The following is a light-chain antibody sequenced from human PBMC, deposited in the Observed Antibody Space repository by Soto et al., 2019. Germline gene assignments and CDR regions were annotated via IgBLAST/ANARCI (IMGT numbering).Light chain of an antibody. CDR2: EVN. CDR1: SSDVGSYNL. Sequence: QSALTQPASVSGSPGQSITISCTGTSSDVGSYNLVSWYQQHPDKAPKLMIFEVNKRPSGVSNRFSGSKSGNTASLTISGLQAEDDADYYCSSYAGSNNLVFGGGTKLTVL. CDR3: SSYAGSNNLV. J-gene: IGLJ2*01. V-gene: IGLV2-23*02.